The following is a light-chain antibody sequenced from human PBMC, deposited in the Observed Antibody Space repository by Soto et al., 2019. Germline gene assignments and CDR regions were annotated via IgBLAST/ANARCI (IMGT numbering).Light chain of an antibody. J-gene: IGLJ3*02. V-gene: IGLV3-21*04. Sequence: SYELTQPPSVSLAPGMTARITCGGYEIGGKSVVWYQQKSGQAPVLVMYYESDRPSGIPERFSGSNSGNTATLTISRVEVGDEADYYCQLWDRGSYHWVFGGGTKLTVL. CDR3: QLWDRGSYHWV. CDR1: EIGGKS. CDR2: YES.